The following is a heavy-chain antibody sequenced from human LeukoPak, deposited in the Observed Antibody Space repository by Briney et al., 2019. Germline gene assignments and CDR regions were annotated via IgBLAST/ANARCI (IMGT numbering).Heavy chain of an antibody. CDR3: ALSMTYENVLRYFDWLLPLDY. Sequence: SETLSLTCTVSGGSISSSSYYWGWIRQPPGKGLEWIGSIYYSGSTYYNPSLKSRVTISVDTSKNQFSLKLSSVTAADTAVYYCALSMTYENVLRYFDWLLPLDYWGQGTLVTVSS. CDR2: IYYSGST. CDR1: GGSISSSSYY. D-gene: IGHD3-9*01. V-gene: IGHV4-39*07. J-gene: IGHJ4*02.